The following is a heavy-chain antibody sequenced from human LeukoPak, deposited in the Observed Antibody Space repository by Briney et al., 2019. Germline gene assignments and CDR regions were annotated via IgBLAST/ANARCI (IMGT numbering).Heavy chain of an antibody. CDR1: GYTFTTYD. V-gene: IGHV1-8*01. CDR3: ARDHDPDYYDSSGYYGY. CDR2: RNPNSGNT. Sequence: ASVKVSCKASGYTFTTYDINWVRQATGQGLEWMGWRNPNSGNTGYAQKFQGRLTMTRNTSISTAYMELSSLRSEDTAVYYCARDHDPDYYDSSGYYGYWGQGTLVTVSS. D-gene: IGHD3-22*01. J-gene: IGHJ4*02.